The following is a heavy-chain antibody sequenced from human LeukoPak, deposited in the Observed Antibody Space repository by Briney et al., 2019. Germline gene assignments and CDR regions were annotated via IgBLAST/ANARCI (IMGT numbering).Heavy chain of an antibody. V-gene: IGHV3-11*04. D-gene: IGHD5-24*01. J-gene: IGHJ4*02. CDR2: ISSSGSTI. CDR1: GFTFSDYY. Sequence: PGGSLRLSCAASGFTFSDYYMSWIRQAPGKGLEWVSYISSSGSTIYYADSVKGRFTISRDNSKNTLYLQMNSLRAEDTAVYYCARERDGYNYYFDYWGQGTLVTVSS. CDR3: ARERDGYNYYFDY.